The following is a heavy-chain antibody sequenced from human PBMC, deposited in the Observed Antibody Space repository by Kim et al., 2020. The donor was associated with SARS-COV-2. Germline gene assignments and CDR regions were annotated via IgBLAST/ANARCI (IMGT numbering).Heavy chain of an antibody. J-gene: IGHJ4*02. CDR3: ARDLRPYIRRGIVVVLWAGY. D-gene: IGHD3-22*01. CDR1: GYTFTSYA. CDR2: INAGNGNT. V-gene: IGHV1-3*01. Sequence: ASVKVSCKASGYTFTSYAMHWVRQAPGQRLEWMGWINAGNGNTKYSQKFQGRVTITRDTSASTAYMELSSLRSEDTAVYYCARDLRPYIRRGIVVVLWAGYWGQGTLVTVSS.